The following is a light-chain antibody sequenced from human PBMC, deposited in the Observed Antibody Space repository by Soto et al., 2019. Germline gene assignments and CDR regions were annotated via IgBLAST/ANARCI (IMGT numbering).Light chain of an antibody. Sequence: EIVLTQSPATLSLSAGERASLSCRASQDVGSLIAWYQQKPGQPPRLLIYDASNRATGIPARFSGSQSGTDFILTNSSLEPEDFAVYYCHQRRSWPITFGQGTRLEIK. V-gene: IGKV3-11*01. CDR3: HQRRSWPIT. CDR1: QDVGSL. J-gene: IGKJ5*01. CDR2: DAS.